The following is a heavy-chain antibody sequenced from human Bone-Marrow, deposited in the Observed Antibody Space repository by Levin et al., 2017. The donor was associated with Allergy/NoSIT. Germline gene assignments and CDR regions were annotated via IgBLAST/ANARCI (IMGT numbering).Heavy chain of an antibody. V-gene: IGHV1-69*13. CDR3: ARDTLGSGWYYFDY. CDR2: IIPIFGTA. D-gene: IGHD6-19*01. Sequence: VASVKVSCKASGGTFSSYAISWVRQAPGQGLEWMGGIIPIFGTANYAQKFQGRVTITADESTSTAYMELSSLRSEDTAVYYCARDTLGSGWYYFDYWGQGTLVTVSS. CDR1: GGTFSSYA. J-gene: IGHJ4*02.